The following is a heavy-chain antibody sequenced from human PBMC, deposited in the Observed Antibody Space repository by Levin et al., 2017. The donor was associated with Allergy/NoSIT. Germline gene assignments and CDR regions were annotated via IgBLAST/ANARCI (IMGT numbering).Heavy chain of an antibody. CDR1: GFSFSNYA. V-gene: IGHV3-23*01. CDR3: AKDPFRVGRYYFAS. Sequence: GGSLRLSCTASGFSFSNYAMSWVRQAPGKGLEWVSIISGNSAAIHYADSVKGRFTISRDNSKNTLYLQMNSLRLDDTAIYYCAKDPFRVGRYYFASWGQGTLVTVSS. CDR2: ISGNSAAI. J-gene: IGHJ4*02.